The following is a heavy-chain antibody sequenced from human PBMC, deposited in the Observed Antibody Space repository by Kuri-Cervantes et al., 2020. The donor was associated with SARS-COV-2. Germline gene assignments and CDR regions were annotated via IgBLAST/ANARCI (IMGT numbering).Heavy chain of an antibody. CDR1: GYSFTSYW. V-gene: IGHV5-51*01. CDR3: ARRSRPYGDDDAFDI. J-gene: IGHJ3*02. Sequence: GESLKISCEGSGYSFTSYWIGWVRQMPGKGLEWMGIIYPGDSDTRYRPSFQGQVTISTDKSINTPYQQWSSLKASDTAMYYCARRSRPYGDDDAFDIWGQGTMVTVSS. CDR2: IYPGDSDT. D-gene: IGHD4-17*01.